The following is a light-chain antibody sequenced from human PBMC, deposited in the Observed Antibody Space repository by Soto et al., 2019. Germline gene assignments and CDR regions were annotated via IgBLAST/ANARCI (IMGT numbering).Light chain of an antibody. V-gene: IGKV3D-20*02. CDR1: QSVSSN. J-gene: IGKJ5*01. CDR2: GAS. CDR3: QQRSNWPPIT. Sequence: DIVMTQSPATLSVSPGVRATLFCRASQSVSSNLAWYQQKPGQAPRLLIYGASSRAAGIPDRFSGSGSGTDFTLTISRLEPEDFAVYYCQQRSNWPPITCGQGTRLEIK.